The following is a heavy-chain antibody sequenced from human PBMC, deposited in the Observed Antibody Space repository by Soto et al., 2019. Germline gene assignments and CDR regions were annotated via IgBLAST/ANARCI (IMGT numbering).Heavy chain of an antibody. CDR2: ISYDGSNK. V-gene: IGHV3-30-3*01. D-gene: IGHD3-22*01. CDR1: GFTFSSYA. J-gene: IGHJ6*02. CDR3: ARNYYDSSCYYEGDYYYGMYV. Sequence: GGSLRLSCAASGFTFSSYAMHWVRQAPGKGLEWVAVISYDGSNKYYADSVKGRFTISRDNSKNTLYLQMNSLRAEDTAVYYCARNYYDSSCYYEGDYYYGMYVWGQGTPVTVSS.